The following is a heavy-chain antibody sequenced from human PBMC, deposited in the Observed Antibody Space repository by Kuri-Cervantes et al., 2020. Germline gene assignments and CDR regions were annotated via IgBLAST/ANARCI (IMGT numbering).Heavy chain of an antibody. J-gene: IGHJ5*02. CDR2: ISGSGGST. CDR1: GFTFSSYA. CDR3: AKGFESWYPSWFDP. Sequence: GGSLRLSCAASGFTFSSYAMSWVRQAQGKGLEWVSAISGSGGSTYYSDSVKGRFTISRDNSKNTLYLQMNSLRAEDTAVYYCAKGFESWYPSWFDPWGQGTLVTVSS. D-gene: IGHD2-15*01. V-gene: IGHV3-23*01.